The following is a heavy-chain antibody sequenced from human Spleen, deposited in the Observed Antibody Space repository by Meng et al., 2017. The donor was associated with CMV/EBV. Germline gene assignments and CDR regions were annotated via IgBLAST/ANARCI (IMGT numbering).Heavy chain of an antibody. J-gene: IGHJ6*02. Sequence: SETLSLTCTVSGGSISSYYWSWIRQPAGKGLEWIGRIYTSGSTNYNPSLKSRVTMSVDTSKNQFSLKLSSVTAADTAVYYCARLVGYCSSTSCYTIDYYYYYGMDVWGQGTTVTVSS. CDR1: GGSISSYY. D-gene: IGHD2-2*02. CDR2: IYTSGST. CDR3: ARLVGYCSSTSCYTIDYYYYYGMDV. V-gene: IGHV4-4*07.